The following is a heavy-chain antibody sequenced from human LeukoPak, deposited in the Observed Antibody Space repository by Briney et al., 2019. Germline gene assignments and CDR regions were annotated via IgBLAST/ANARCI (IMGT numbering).Heavy chain of an antibody. Sequence: SGSLSLTCSISCASISSSNWWSWLRQFPGKGLEWIGEIYYDGITKYNPSLKSRVTISVDKSKTQFSLDLISVTAADTAVYYCARMGAPIGAGNWYDPWGQGTLVTVSS. CDR3: ARMGAPIGAGNWYDP. J-gene: IGHJ5*02. CDR1: CASISSSNW. CDR2: IYYDGIT. V-gene: IGHV4-4*02. D-gene: IGHD1-26*01.